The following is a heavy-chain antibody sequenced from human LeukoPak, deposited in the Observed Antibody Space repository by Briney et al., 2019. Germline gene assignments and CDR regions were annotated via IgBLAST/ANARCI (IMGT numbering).Heavy chain of an antibody. CDR2: ISGSGGST. J-gene: IGHJ4*02. V-gene: IGHV3-23*01. D-gene: IGHD1-26*01. CDR1: GFTFSSYA. CDR3: AKDDIVGATGY. Sequence: GGSLRLSCAASGFTFSSYAMSWVRQAPGKGLEWVSAISGSGGSTYYADSVKGRFTISRDNSKNTLYLQMNSLRAKDTAVYYYAKDDIVGATGYWGQGTLVTVSS.